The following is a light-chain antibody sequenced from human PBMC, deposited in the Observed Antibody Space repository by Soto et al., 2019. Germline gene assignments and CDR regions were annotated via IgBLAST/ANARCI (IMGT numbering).Light chain of an antibody. Sequence: QAVVTQEPSLTVSPGGTVTLTCGSSTGDVTNGRWPYWFQQRPGQVPRTLIHDTSNKHSWTPARFSGSLLGGKAALTLSGAQPEDAAAYSCLLFSDGVAVFGGGTQLTVL. CDR2: DTS. J-gene: IGLJ7*01. V-gene: IGLV7-46*01. CDR1: TGDVTNGRW. CDR3: LLFSDGVAV.